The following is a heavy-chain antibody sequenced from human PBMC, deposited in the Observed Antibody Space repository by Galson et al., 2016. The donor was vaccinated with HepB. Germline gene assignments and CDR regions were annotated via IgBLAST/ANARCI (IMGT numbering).Heavy chain of an antibody. Sequence: GQGLEWIGEMYHSGSTNYSPSLKSRVSISLNESRNQFSLMMTSVTAADTAVYYCATVRAGCSASSCYFDRWGQGTLVTVSS. J-gene: IGHJ4*02. D-gene: IGHD2-15*01. V-gene: IGHV4-4*02. CDR2: MYHSGST. CDR3: ATVRAGCSASSCYFDR.